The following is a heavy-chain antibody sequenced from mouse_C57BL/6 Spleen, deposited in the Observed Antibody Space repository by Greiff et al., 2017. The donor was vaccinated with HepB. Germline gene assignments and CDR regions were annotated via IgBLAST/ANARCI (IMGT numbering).Heavy chain of an antibody. Sequence: QVQLKESGAELVRPGASVKISCKASGYAFSSYWMNWVKQRPGKGLEWIGQIYPGDGDTNYNGKFKGKATLTADKSSSTAYMQLSSLTSEDSAVYFCARTDAAYAMDYWGQGTSVTVSS. V-gene: IGHV1-80*01. CDR2: IYPGDGDT. CDR1: GYAFSSYW. CDR3: ARTDAAYAMDY. J-gene: IGHJ4*01. D-gene: IGHD1-2*01.